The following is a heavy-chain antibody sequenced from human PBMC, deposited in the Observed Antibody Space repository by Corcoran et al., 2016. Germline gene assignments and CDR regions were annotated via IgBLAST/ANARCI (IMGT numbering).Heavy chain of an antibody. V-gene: IGHV5-51*01. CDR1: GYMFTTYW. Sequence: EVQLVQSGAEVKKPGESLKISCKASGYMFTTYWIGWVRQMPGKGLEWMGIIYPGASETRYSPSFQGQVTISADKSITTAYLQWSSPKASDTAMYFCARYDSGSAMFDFWGQGTLVTVCS. D-gene: IGHD3-10*01. J-gene: IGHJ4*02. CDR3: ARYDSGSAMFDF. CDR2: IYPGASET.